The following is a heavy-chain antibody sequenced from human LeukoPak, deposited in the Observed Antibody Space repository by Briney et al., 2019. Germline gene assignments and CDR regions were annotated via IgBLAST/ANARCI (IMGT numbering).Heavy chain of an antibody. D-gene: IGHD3-3*01. V-gene: IGHV4-61*02. CDR3: AREPYDFWSGYYDY. Sequence: SETLSLTCTVSGGSISSGSYYWSWIRQPAGKGLEWIGRIYSSGSTNYNPSLKSRVTISVDTSKNQFSLKLNSVSAADTAVYYCAREPYDFWSGYYDYWGQGTLVTVSS. CDR2: IYSSGST. J-gene: IGHJ4*02. CDR1: GGSISSGSYY.